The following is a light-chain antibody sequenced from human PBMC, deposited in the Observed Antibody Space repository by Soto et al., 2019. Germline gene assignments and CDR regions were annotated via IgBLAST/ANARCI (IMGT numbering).Light chain of an antibody. Sequence: DSQMTQYPSTLSASIGDIVTTTCRAGQSISSWLAWYQQKPGKAPKLLISKASTLQSGVPPRFSGSGSGTEFALTISSLQPDDFATYYCQQYESYPMTFGGGTKVEIK. J-gene: IGKJ4*01. CDR3: QQYESYPMT. V-gene: IGKV1-5*03. CDR1: QSISSW. CDR2: KAS.